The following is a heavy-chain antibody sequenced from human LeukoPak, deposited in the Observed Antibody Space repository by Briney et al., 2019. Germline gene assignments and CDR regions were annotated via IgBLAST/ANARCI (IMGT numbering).Heavy chain of an antibody. D-gene: IGHD3-10*01. CDR2: IYHSGST. Sequence: SETLSLTCTVSGYSISSGYYWGWIRQPPGKGLEWIGSIYHSGSTYYNPSLKSRVTISVDTSKNQFSLKLSSVTAADTAVYYCARDRMVRGVTIDAFDIWGQGTMVTVSS. V-gene: IGHV4-38-2*02. CDR1: GYSISSGYY. J-gene: IGHJ3*02. CDR3: ARDRMVRGVTIDAFDI.